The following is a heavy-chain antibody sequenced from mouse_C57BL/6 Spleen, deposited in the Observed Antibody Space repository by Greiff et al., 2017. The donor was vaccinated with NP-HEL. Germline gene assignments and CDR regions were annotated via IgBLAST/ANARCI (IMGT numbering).Heavy chain of an antibody. CDR3: ARKGNWGFDY. V-gene: IGHV2-2*01. CDR1: GFSLTSYG. J-gene: IGHJ2*01. D-gene: IGHD4-1*01. Sequence: VKLQESGPGLVQPSQSLSITCTVSGFSLTSYGVHWVRQSPGKGLEWLGVIWSGGSTDYNAAFISRLSISKDNSKSQVFFKMNSLQADDTAIYYCARKGNWGFDYWGQGTTLTVSS. CDR2: IWSGGST.